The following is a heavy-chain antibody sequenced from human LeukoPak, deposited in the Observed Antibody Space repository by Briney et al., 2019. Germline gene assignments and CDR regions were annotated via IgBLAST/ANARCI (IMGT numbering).Heavy chain of an antibody. CDR1: VGSFTDYY. J-gene: IGHJ2*01. Sequence: SETLSLTCAVSVGSFTDYYWAWIRQPPGKGLEWIGEINHSGSSNYNPSLRSRVITSVVTSKNQFSLKVRSVTAADTAVYYCARRREGYFDLWGRGNLVTVSS. CDR3: ARRREGYFDL. V-gene: IGHV4-34*01. CDR2: INHSGSS.